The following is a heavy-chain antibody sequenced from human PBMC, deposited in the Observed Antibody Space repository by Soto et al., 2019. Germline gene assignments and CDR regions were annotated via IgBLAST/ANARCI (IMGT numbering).Heavy chain of an antibody. D-gene: IGHD4-17*01. J-gene: IGHJ4*02. V-gene: IGHV3-66*04. CDR2: IYSGGST. Sequence: EVQLVESGGGLVQPGGSLRLSCAASGFTVSSNYMSWVRQAPGKGLEWDSVIYSGGSTYYADSVKGRFYISRDNSKNALYLQMNSLRAEDTAVYYCARHRENGDYYDYWGQGTLVTVSS. CDR3: ARHRENGDYYDY. CDR1: GFTVSSNY.